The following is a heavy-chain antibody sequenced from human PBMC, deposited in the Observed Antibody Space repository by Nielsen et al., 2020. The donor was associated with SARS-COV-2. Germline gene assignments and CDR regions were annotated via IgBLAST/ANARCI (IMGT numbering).Heavy chain of an antibody. V-gene: IGHV4-39*01. CDR1: GGSISSSSYY. Sequence: SETLSLTCTVSGGSISSSSYYWGWIRQPPGKGLEWIGSIYYSGSTYYNPSLKSRVTISVDTSKNQFSLKLSSVTAADTAVYYCARAVRRYYYDRWGQGTMVTVSS. D-gene: IGHD3-10*01. CDR2: IYYSGST. J-gene: IGHJ3*02. CDR3: ARAVRRYYYDR.